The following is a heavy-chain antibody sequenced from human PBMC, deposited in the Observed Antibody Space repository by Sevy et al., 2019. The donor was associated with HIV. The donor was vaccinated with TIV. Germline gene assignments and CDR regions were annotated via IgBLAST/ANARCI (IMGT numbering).Heavy chain of an antibody. CDR2: IYPGDSDI. V-gene: IGHV5-51*01. D-gene: IGHD3-22*01. CDR1: GYRFTSYW. J-gene: IGHJ4*02. CDR3: ARRVYDSSGYPQYYFDY. Sequence: GESLKISCKGSGYRFTSYWIAWVSQMPGKGLEWMGIIYPGDSDIRYSPSLQGQVTISVDKSISTVYLQWSSLEASDTAMYFCARRVYDSSGYPQYYFDYWGQGTLVTVSS.